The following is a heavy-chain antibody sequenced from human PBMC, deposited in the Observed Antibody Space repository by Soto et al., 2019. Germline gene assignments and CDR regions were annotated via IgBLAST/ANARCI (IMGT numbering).Heavy chain of an antibody. D-gene: IGHD7-27*01. CDR3: ARGVLGPGDYYYGMDV. CDR2: IGAASDT. Sequence: PGGSLRLSCAASGFTFSNSDMHWVRQAPGEGLEWVSGIGAASDTYYPVSVQGRFTVSRDNAKKSLYLQMNSLRAGDTAAYYCARGVLGPGDYYYGMDVWGQGTTVTVSS. CDR1: GFTFSNSD. J-gene: IGHJ6*02. V-gene: IGHV3-13*01.